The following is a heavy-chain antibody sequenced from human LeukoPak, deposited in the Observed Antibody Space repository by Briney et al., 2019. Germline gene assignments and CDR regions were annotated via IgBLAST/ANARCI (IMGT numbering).Heavy chain of an antibody. D-gene: IGHD5-18*01. J-gene: IGHJ4*02. CDR1: GFTVSSDY. CDR3: ARASRGYSYGLGY. CDR2: IYSGGST. V-gene: IGHV3-53*04. Sequence: PGGSLRLSCAASGFTVSSDYMSWVRQAPGKGLEWVSVIYSGGSTYYADSVKGRFTISRHNSKNTLYLQMNNLRAEDTAVYYCARASRGYSYGLGYWGQGTLVTVSS.